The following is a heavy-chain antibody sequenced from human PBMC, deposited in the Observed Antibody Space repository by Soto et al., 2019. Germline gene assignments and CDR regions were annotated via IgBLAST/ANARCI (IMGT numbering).Heavy chain of an antibody. J-gene: IGHJ4*02. CDR1: GGSISSGGYS. Sequence: QLQLQESGSGLVKPSQTLSLSCAVSGGSISSGGYSWSWIRQPPGKGLEWIGYIYHSGTTYYNPSLKSRVTISIDTSKNQSSLKLSSVTAADTAMYYCARGHDSGDCWGQGTLVTVSS. CDR2: IYHSGTT. D-gene: IGHD3-22*01. CDR3: ARGHDSGDC. V-gene: IGHV4-30-2*01.